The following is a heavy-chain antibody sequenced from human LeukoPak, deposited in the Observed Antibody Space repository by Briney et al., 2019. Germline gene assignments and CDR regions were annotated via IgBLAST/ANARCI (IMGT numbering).Heavy chain of an antibody. V-gene: IGHV3-11*01. CDR1: GFTFSDYY. Sequence: PGGSLRLSCAASGFTFSDYYMSWIRQAPGKGLEWVSYISSSGSTIYYADSVNGRFTISRDNAKNSLYLQMNSLRAEDTAVYYCARDRPTLYYYGMDVWGQGTTVTVSS. CDR3: ARDRPTLYYYGMDV. J-gene: IGHJ6*02. CDR2: ISSSGSTI.